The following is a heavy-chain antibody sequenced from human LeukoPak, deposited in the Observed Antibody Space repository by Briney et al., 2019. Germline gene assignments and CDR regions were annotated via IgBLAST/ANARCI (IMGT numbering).Heavy chain of an antibody. Sequence: ASVRVSCKASGYTFTSYGISWVRQAPGQGLEGMGWISAYNGNTNYAQKLQGRVTMTTDTSTSTAYMELRSLRSDDTAVYYCARRADSGYDYDYWGQGTLVTVSS. CDR1: GYTFTSYG. J-gene: IGHJ4*02. D-gene: IGHD5-12*01. V-gene: IGHV1-18*01. CDR3: ARRADSGYDYDY. CDR2: ISAYNGNT.